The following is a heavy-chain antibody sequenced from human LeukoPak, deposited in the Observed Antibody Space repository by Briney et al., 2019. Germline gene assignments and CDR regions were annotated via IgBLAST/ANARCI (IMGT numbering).Heavy chain of an antibody. CDR1: GFTFSSYA. CDR3: AKDYGIPRGYYYYMDV. V-gene: IGHV3-23*01. D-gene: IGHD1-14*01. J-gene: IGHJ6*03. Sequence: GGSLRLSCAASGFTFSSYAMSWVRQAPGKGLEWVSAISGSGGSTYYADSVKGRFTISRDNSKNTLYLQMNSLRAEDTAVYYCAKDYGIPRGYYYYMDVWGKGTTVTISS. CDR2: ISGSGGST.